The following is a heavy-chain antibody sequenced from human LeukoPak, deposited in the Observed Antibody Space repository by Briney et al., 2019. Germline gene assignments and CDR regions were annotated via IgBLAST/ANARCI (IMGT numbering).Heavy chain of an antibody. Sequence: SETLSLTCTVSGGSISSNRYYWGWIRQPPGKGLEWIGNIYYGGSTYYNPSLKSRVTISVDTSKNQLSLKLSSVTAADTAVYYCTRLLKYSGSYYCDYWGQGSLVTVSS. CDR3: TRLLKYSGSYYCDY. CDR2: IYYGGST. J-gene: IGHJ4*02. CDR1: GGSISSNRYY. D-gene: IGHD1-26*01. V-gene: IGHV4-39*01.